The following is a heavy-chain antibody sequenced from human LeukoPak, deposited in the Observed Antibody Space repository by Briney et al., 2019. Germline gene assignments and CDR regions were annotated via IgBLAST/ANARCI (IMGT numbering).Heavy chain of an antibody. CDR2: INSDGSST. CDR1: GFTFSSYW. CDR3: ARAEKSAYTAHNWFDP. J-gene: IGHJ5*02. Sequence: GGSLRPSCAASGFTFSSYWMHWVRQAPRKGLVWVSRINSDGSSTSYADSVKGRFTISRDNAKNTLYLQMNSLRDEYTAVYYCARAEKSAYTAHNWFDPWGQGTLVTVSS. D-gene: IGHD4-11*01. V-gene: IGHV3-74*01.